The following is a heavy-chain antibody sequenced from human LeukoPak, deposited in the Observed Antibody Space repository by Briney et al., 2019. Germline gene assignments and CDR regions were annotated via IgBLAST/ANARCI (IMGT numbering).Heavy chain of an antibody. CDR1: GFTFSSYA. Sequence: PGRGLRLSCAASGFTFSSYAMHWVRQAPGKGLEWVAVISYDGSNKYYADSVKGRFTISRDNSKNTLYLQMNSLRAEDTAVYYCARDNSGENAFDIWGQGTTV. V-gene: IGHV3-30-3*01. J-gene: IGHJ3*02. D-gene: IGHD3-10*01. CDR3: ARDNSGENAFDI. CDR2: ISYDGSNK.